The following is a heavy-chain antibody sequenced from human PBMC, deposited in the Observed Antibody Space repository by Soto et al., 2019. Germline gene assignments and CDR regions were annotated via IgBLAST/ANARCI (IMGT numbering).Heavy chain of an antibody. CDR1: GGSVSSGSYY. J-gene: IGHJ4*02. D-gene: IGHD5-18*01. Sequence: SETLSLTCTVSGGSVSSGSYYWSWIRQPPGKGLEWIGYIYYSGSTNYNPSLKSRVTISVDTSKNQFSLKLSSVTAADTAVYYCARVGYSYGPYYFDYWGQGALVTVSS. V-gene: IGHV4-61*01. CDR3: ARVGYSYGPYYFDY. CDR2: IYYSGST.